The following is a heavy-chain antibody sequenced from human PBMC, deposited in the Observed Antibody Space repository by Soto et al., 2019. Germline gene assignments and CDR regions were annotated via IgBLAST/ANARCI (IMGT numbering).Heavy chain of an antibody. CDR3: ATRETTLGMDV. V-gene: IGHV1-69*13. CDR2: IIPIFGTS. D-gene: IGHD1-7*01. Sequence: SVKVSCKASGGTFSSYAISWVRQAPGQGLEWMGGIIPIFGTSNCAQKFQGIVTITSDESTSTAYMELSSLRSEDTAVYYCATRETTLGMDVWGQGTTVTVSS. J-gene: IGHJ6*02. CDR1: GGTFSSYA.